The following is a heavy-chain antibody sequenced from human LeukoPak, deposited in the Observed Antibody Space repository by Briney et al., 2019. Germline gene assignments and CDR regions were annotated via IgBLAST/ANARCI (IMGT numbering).Heavy chain of an antibody. CDR1: GGSISSSSYY. V-gene: IGHV4-39*07. D-gene: IGHD3-10*01. J-gene: IGHJ5*02. Sequence: SETLSLTCTVSGGSISSSSYYWGWIRQPPGKGLEWIGSIYYSGSTYYNPSLKSRVTISVDTSKNQFSLKLSSVTAADTAVYYCARERDGSKFDPWGQGTLVTVSS. CDR3: ARERDGSKFDP. CDR2: IYYSGST.